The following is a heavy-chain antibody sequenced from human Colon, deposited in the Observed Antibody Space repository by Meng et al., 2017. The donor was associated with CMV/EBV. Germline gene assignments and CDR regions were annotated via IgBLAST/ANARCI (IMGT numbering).Heavy chain of an antibody. V-gene: IGHV3-30*02. CDR2: IRFDGSAE. CDR3: ARDAHRRGY. Sequence: GGSLRLSCVASGFIFSRYGMHWVRQAPGKGLEWVTFIRFDGSAEYYADSVKGRFSISRDNAKNSLYLQMNSLRAEDTAVYYCARDAHRRGYWGQGTLVTVSS. CDR1: GFIFSRYG. J-gene: IGHJ4*02.